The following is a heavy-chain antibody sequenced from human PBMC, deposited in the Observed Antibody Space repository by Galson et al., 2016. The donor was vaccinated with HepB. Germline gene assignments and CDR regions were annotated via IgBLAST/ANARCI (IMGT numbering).Heavy chain of an antibody. CDR1: GLDFRRYW. CDR3: TRETRWYFDL. CDR2: INADGTAT. Sequence: SLRLSCAVSGLDFRRYWMHWVRQTPGKGLVWVSRINADGTATGYADSVKGRFTISRDDAKNTLYLQMNTLRVEDTAVYHCTRETRWYFDLWGRGTLLTVSS. J-gene: IGHJ2*01. V-gene: IGHV3-74*01.